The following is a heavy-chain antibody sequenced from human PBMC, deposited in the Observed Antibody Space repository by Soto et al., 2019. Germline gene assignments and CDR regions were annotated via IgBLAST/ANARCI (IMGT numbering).Heavy chain of an antibody. V-gene: IGHV1-69*01. CDR3: ARDRAGYYSHFVY. J-gene: IGHJ4*02. D-gene: IGHD3-22*01. CDR2: IMPFFGSG. Sequence: QVYLVQSGAEVKKPGSSVKVSCKALRGTFTNYAFSWVRQAPGHGLEWMGGIMPFFGSGNYAQKFQGRINITADESTSSVYLELTSLRSEDTAVYYCARDRAGYYSHFVYWGQGTLVTVSS. CDR1: RGTFTNYA.